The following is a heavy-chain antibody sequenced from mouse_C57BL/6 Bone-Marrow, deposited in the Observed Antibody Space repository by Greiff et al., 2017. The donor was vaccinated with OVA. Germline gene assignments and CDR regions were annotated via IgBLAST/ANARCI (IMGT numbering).Heavy chain of an antibody. V-gene: IGHV1-52*01. CDR3: AIQRFITTVVATRPWYFDV. J-gene: IGHJ1*03. Sequence: QVQLKQPGAELVRPGSSVKLSCKASGYTFTSYWMHWVKQRPIQGLEWIGNIDPSDSETHYNQKFKDKATLTVDKSSSTAYMQLSSLTSEDSAVYYWAIQRFITTVVATRPWYFDVWGTGTTVTVSS. D-gene: IGHD1-1*01. CDR1: GYTFTSYW. CDR2: IDPSDSET.